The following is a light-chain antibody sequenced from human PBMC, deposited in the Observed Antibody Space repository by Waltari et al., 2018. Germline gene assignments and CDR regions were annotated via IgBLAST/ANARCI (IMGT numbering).Light chain of an antibody. J-gene: IGLJ3*02. CDR2: ANR. Sequence: QSVLTQPPSASGTPGQRITISCSGGSSNIGSNFVFWYQQLPGTAPKLLFYANRPRPSWVPDRFSGSKSGTSASLAISGLRPEDEADYYCAAWDGGLSNWLFGGGTRLTVL. CDR1: SSNIGSNF. V-gene: IGLV1-47*02. CDR3: AAWDGGLSNWL.